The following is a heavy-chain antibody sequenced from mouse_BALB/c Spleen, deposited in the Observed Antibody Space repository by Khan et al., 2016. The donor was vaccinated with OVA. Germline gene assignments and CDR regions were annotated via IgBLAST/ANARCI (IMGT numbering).Heavy chain of an antibody. CDR1: GYTFTDYY. D-gene: IGHD1-2*01. CDR2: ISPGSGDT. CDR3: ARRNYFGYTCVY. Sequence: QVQLQQSGAELARPRASVKLSCKASGYTFTDYYINWVKQRTGQGLEWIGEISPGSGDTYYNERFKGKATLTADKSSSTAYLQLSSLTSAASAVYFCARRNYFGYTCVYWGQGTLVTVSA. J-gene: IGHJ3*01. V-gene: IGHV1-77*01.